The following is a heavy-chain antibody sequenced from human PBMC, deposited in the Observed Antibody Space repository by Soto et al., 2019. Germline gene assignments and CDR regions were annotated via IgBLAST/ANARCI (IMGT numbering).Heavy chain of an antibody. V-gene: IGHV1-58*01. D-gene: IGHD5-12*01. CDR1: GFTFTSSA. CDR3: AAPKWGHSGYDPNTNYYYYGMDV. Sequence: GASVKVSCKASGFTFTSSAVQWVRQARGQRLEWIGWIVVGSGNTNYAQKFQERVTITRDMSTSTAYMELSSLRSEDTAVYYCAAPKWGHSGYDPNTNYYYYGMDVWGQGTTVTVSS. CDR2: IVVGSGNT. J-gene: IGHJ6*02.